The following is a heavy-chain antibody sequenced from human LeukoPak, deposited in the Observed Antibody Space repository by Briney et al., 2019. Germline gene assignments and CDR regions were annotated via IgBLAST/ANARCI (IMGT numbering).Heavy chain of an antibody. CDR2: ISGSGGST. V-gene: IGHV3-23*01. CDR1: GFTFSSYV. CDR3: AKMAVAGSHTWFDP. D-gene: IGHD6-19*01. J-gene: IGHJ5*02. Sequence: PGGSLRLSCAASGFTFSSYVMSWVRQAPGKGLEWVSGISGSGGSTYYAASVKGRLTISRDNSKNTVNLQMNSPRVEDTAVYYCAKMAVAGSHTWFDPWGQGTLVTVSS.